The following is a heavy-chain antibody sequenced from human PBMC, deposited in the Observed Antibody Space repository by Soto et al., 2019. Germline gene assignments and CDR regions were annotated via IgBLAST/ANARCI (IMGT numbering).Heavy chain of an antibody. CDR3: VRGYGGYFDH. Sequence: QVQLVQSGVDVKKPGASVKVSCKAMGYTFTNYGLSWVRQAPGEGLEWLEWISAYNGHTKYAQKVQDRLILTTDTASCTAYLELWSLRSDDTSVYYCVRGYGGYFDHWGQGTLVLVSS. D-gene: IGHD2-15*01. CDR1: GYTFTNYG. V-gene: IGHV1-18*01. J-gene: IGHJ4*02. CDR2: ISAYNGHT.